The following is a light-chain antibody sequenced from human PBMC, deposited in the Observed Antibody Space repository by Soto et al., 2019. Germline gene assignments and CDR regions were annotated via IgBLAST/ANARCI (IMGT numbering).Light chain of an antibody. CDR1: QSVTSSF. CDR3: HQYAGSPRT. J-gene: IGKJ1*01. V-gene: IGKV3-20*01. Sequence: EIVLTQSPGTLSLSPGERATLSCRASQSVTSSFLAWYQQKPGQAPRLLIYGASSRATGVPDRFSGSGSGADFTLTISKLDPEDIGMYYCHQYAGSPRTFGQGTKVEIK. CDR2: GAS.